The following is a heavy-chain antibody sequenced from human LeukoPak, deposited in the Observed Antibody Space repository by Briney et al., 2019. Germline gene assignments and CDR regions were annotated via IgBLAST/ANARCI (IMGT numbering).Heavy chain of an antibody. CDR3: ARDRSIYYGSGSQTSGMDV. CDR1: GYTFTSYG. CDR2: IIPILGIA. Sequence: SVKVSCKASGYTFTSYGISWVRQAPGQGLEWMGRIIPILGIANYAQKFQGRVTITADKSTSTAYMELSSLRSEDTAVYYCARDRSIYYGSGSQTSGMDVWGQGTTVTVSS. J-gene: IGHJ6*02. V-gene: IGHV1-69*04. D-gene: IGHD3-10*01.